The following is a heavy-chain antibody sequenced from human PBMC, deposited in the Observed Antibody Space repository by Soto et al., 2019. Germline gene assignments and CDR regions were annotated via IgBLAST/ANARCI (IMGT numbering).Heavy chain of an antibody. Sequence: QVQLVQSGAEVKKPGASVKVSCKASGYTFTSYYMHWVRQAPGQGLEWMGIINPSGGSTSYAQKFQGRVTMTRDTSTSTVYMELSSLRSEDTAVYYCTKEGVPRYYFDYWGQGTLVTVSS. CDR2: INPSGGST. V-gene: IGHV1-46*03. D-gene: IGHD3-16*01. CDR1: GYTFTSYY. CDR3: TKEGVPRYYFDY. J-gene: IGHJ4*02.